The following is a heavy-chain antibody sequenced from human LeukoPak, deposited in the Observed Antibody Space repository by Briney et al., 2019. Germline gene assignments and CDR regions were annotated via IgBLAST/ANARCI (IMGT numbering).Heavy chain of an antibody. D-gene: IGHD3-16*01. J-gene: IGHJ4*02. Sequence: SETLSLTCTVSDDSISDYYRGWIRQPPGKGLEWIGYFYNSGGSTYNPSLKSRVTISADTSKNHFSLKLNSVTTADTAVYYCTRGAGWLIDYWGQGILVTVPS. CDR2: FYNSGGS. V-gene: IGHV4-59*01. CDR3: TRGAGWLIDY. CDR1: DDSISDYY.